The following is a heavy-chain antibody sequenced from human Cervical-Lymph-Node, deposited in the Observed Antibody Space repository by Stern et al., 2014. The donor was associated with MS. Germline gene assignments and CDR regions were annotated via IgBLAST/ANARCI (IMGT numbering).Heavy chain of an antibody. CDR3: AQIHSSYYGVDV. Sequence: QVQLVESGAEVKKPGSSVKVSCKASGGTFSSRAINWARQAPGQGLEHMGAIIPVFGPPYYAQTFQGRVTISADASTNTVYMELTSLRSDDTAVYYCAQIHSSYYGVDVWGQGTTVTVSS. D-gene: IGHD6-13*01. V-gene: IGHV1-69*01. CDR1: GGTFSSRA. CDR2: IIPVFGPP. J-gene: IGHJ6*02.